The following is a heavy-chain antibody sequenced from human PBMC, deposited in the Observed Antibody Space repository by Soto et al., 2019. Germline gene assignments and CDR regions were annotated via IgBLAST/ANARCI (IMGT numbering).Heavy chain of an antibody. Sequence: TLSLTCAVSGGSISSGCYSWSWIRQPPGKGLEWIGYIYYSGSTNYNPSLKSRVTISIDTSKNQFSLKLSSVTAADTAVYYCARVPDRWGQGTLVTVSS. J-gene: IGHJ5*02. CDR2: IYYSGST. D-gene: IGHD2-2*01. CDR1: GGSISSGCYS. V-gene: IGHV4-30-4*07. CDR3: ARVPDR.